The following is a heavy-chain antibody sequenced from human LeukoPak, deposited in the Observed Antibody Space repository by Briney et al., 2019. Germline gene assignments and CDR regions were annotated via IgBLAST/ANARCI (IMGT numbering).Heavy chain of an antibody. J-gene: IGHJ3*02. CDR1: GGSISSYY. CDR3: ARDLYDYGDYFDAFDI. D-gene: IGHD4-17*01. Sequence: SETLSLTCTVSGGSISSYYWSWIRQPPGKGLEWIGYIYYSGSTNYNPSLKSRVTISVDTSKNQFSLKLSSVTASDTAVYYCARDLYDYGDYFDAFDIWGQGTMVTVSS. CDR2: IYYSGST. V-gene: IGHV4-59*01.